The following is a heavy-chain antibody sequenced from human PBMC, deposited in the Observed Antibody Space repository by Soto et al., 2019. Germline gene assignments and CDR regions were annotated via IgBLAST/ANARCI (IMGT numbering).Heavy chain of an antibody. J-gene: IGHJ4*02. V-gene: IGHV4-34*01. Sequence: QVQLQQWGAGLLKPSETLSLTCAVYGGSFSGYYWSWIRQPPGKGLEWIGEINHSGSTNYNPSLKSRVTISVDTSKNQFSLKLSSVTAADTAVYYCARDSSGLHFDYWGQGTLVTVSS. CDR3: ARDSSGLHFDY. CDR2: INHSGST. D-gene: IGHD6-19*01. CDR1: GGSFSGYY.